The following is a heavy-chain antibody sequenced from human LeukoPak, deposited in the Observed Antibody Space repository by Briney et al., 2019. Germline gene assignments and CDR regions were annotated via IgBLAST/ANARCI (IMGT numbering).Heavy chain of an antibody. CDR1: GFTFRNSW. J-gene: IGHJ4*02. V-gene: IGHV3-74*01. CDR2: INDDGSTT. CDR3: ARALGSSSDF. D-gene: IGHD1-26*01. Sequence: GGSLRLSCAASGFTFRNSWMHWVRQAPGKGLVWVSRINDDGSTTNYEDSVKGRFTISRDTAKNTLYLQMNSLRGEDTAVYYCARALGSSSDFWGQGTLVTVSS.